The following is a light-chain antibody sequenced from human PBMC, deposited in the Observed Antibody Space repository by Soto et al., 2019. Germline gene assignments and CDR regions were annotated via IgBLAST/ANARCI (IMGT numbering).Light chain of an antibody. CDR1: QSVSNN. Sequence: EIVMTQSPATLSVSPGERATLSCRASQSVSNNLVWYQQKPGQAPRLLLYGASSRATGIPARFSGSGSGTEFTLTISSLQPDDFATYYCQQYNSYPVTFGQGTKVEIK. J-gene: IGKJ1*01. CDR3: QQYNSYPVT. CDR2: GAS. V-gene: IGKV3-15*01.